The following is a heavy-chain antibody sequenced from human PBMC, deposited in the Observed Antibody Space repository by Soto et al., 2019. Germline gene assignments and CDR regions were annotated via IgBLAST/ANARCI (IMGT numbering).Heavy chain of an antibody. J-gene: IGHJ4*01. V-gene: IGHV1-18*01. Sequence: ASVNVSCKASCYTFTSYGISWVRQAPGQWLALMGWVSTYNGDTHYPQNFQGRVIMTTDTYTNTAYMELKSLRSDDTAIYFWARDHPVYNMSTELDFWG. CDR2: VSTYNGDT. D-gene: IGHD1-1*01. CDR3: ARDHPVYNMSTELDF. CDR1: CYTFTSYG.